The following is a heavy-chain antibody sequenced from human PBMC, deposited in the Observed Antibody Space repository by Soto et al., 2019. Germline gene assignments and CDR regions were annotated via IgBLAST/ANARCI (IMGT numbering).Heavy chain of an antibody. CDR3: ARSVRIAVAGIPDFDY. CDR2: INPNSGGT. V-gene: IGHV1-2*04. CDR1: GYTFTGYY. D-gene: IGHD6-19*01. Sequence: ASVKVSCKASGYTFTGYYMHWVRQAPGQGLEWMGWINPNSGGTNYAQKFQGWVTMTRDTSISTAYMELSRLRSDDTAVYYCARSVRIAVAGIPDFDYWGQGTLVTVSS. J-gene: IGHJ4*02.